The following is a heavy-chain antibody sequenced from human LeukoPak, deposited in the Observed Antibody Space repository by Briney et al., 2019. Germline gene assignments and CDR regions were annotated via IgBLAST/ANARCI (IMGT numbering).Heavy chain of an antibody. V-gene: IGHV3-23*01. CDR2: ISGSGGST. D-gene: IGHD3-22*01. Sequence: GGSLRLSCAASGFTFSSYAMSWVRQAPGKGLEWVSAISGSGGSTYYADSVKGRFTISRDNSKNPLYLQMNSLRAEDTAVYYCAKESDSSGYYQGGAFDIWGQGTMVTVSS. J-gene: IGHJ3*02. CDR1: GFTFSSYA. CDR3: AKESDSSGYYQGGAFDI.